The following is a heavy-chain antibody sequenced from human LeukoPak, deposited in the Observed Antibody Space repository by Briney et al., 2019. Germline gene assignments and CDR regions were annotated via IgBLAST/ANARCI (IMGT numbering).Heavy chain of an antibody. Sequence: GSLRLSCAASVFTFSSYSMNWVRQAPGKGLEWVSSISSSSSYIYCADSVKGRFTISRDNAKNSLYLQMNSLRAEDTAVYYCARDRSGYDLDDAFDIWGQGTMVTVSS. D-gene: IGHD5-12*01. CDR2: ISSSSSYI. CDR1: VFTFSSYS. V-gene: IGHV3-21*01. CDR3: ARDRSGYDLDDAFDI. J-gene: IGHJ3*02.